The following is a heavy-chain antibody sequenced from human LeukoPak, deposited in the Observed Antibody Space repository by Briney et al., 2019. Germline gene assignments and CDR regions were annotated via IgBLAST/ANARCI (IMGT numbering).Heavy chain of an antibody. CDR2: IYTSGST. Sequence: SETLSLTCTVSGGSISSYYWSWIRQPAGKGLEWIGRIYTSGSTNYNPSLKSRVTMSVDTSKNQFSLKLSSVTAADTAVYYCARELIAAAVHYYYYYGMDVWGQGTTVTVSS. CDR3: ARELIAAAVHYYYYYGMDV. V-gene: IGHV4-4*07. J-gene: IGHJ6*02. CDR1: GGSISSYY. D-gene: IGHD6-13*01.